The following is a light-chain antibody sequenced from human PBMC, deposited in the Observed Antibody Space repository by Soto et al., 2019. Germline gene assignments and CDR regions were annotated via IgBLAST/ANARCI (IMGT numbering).Light chain of an antibody. Sequence: EIVLTQSPGTLSLSPGERATLSCRASQSVTSSYLACYQQKPGQAPKILIFGASSRATGIPDRFTGSGSGTDFTLTISILEPEDFAVYYCQQYGSTPVTFGQGTKVEI. V-gene: IGKV3-20*01. CDR3: QQYGSTPVT. CDR2: GAS. CDR1: QSVTSSY. J-gene: IGKJ1*01.